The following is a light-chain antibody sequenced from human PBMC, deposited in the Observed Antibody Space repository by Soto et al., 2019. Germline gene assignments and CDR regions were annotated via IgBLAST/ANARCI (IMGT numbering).Light chain of an antibody. CDR2: RSS. CDR1: QSVSSN. CDR3: QQYNNWPPLMCT. Sequence: EIVMTQSPATLSVSPGERATLSCRASQSVSSNLAWYQQKPGQAPRPLIYRSSTRATGIPARFSGSGSGTEFTLTISSLQSEDFAVYYCQQYNNWPPLMCTFGQGTKLEI. J-gene: IGKJ2*02. V-gene: IGKV3D-15*01.